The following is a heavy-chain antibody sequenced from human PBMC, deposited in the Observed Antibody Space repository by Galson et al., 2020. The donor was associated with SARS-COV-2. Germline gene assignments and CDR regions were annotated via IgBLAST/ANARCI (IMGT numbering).Heavy chain of an antibody. J-gene: IGHJ6*03. CDR2: ISYTGSN. CDR3: ARRKYSNYYMDV. Sequence: AETLSLTCTVSGGSISTSSDYWGWIRQPPGKGLEWIGTISYTGSNYYNASLKSRVIISVDTSKNQFSLTLSSVTAADTGDYYCARRKYSNYYMDVWGNETTVTISS. CDR1: GGSISTSSDY. V-gene: IGHV4-39*01.